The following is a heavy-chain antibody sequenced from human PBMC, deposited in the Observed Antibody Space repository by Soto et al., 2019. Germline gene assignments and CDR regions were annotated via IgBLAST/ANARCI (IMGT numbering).Heavy chain of an antibody. V-gene: IGHV1-69*12. CDR1: GGSCSRDA. J-gene: IGHJ3*02. Sequence: QVQLVQSGAEVKKPRYSVKVSCKASGGSCSRDAMSWVRQAPGQGREWMGGIIPIFGTVNYAQKIQGRVTITADESTSTAYMELSSLRSEDTAVYCCARGSGSYYIPMGAFDIWGQGTMVTVSS. CDR3: ARGSGSYYIPMGAFDI. D-gene: IGHD1-26*01. CDR2: IIPIFGTV.